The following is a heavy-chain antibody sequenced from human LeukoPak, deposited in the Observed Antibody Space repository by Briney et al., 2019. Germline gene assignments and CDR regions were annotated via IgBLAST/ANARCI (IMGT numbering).Heavy chain of an antibody. CDR3: ATKGLVSVPSRYHFDY. Sequence: GGSLRLSCAASGFTLSSYAVSWVRQAPGKGLEWVSGISGDGRITHHADSVKGRFTISRDNSKNTLYLQMNSLRAEDTAIYYCATKGLVSVPSRYHFDYWGQGTLVTVSS. CDR1: GFTLSSYA. J-gene: IGHJ4*02. D-gene: IGHD2-2*01. CDR2: ISGDGRIT. V-gene: IGHV3-23*01.